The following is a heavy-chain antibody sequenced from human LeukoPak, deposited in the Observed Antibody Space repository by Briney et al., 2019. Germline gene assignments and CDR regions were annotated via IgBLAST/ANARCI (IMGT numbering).Heavy chain of an antibody. V-gene: IGHV6-1*01. CDR1: GDSVSSNSAA. J-gene: IGHJ3*02. CDR3: ATRLSGTLYTFDI. Sequence: SQTLSLTCAISGDSVSSNSAAWNWIRQSPSRGLEWLGRTYYGSRWYSEYAVSVKGRIDISPDTSKNQISLQLNSVTPDDTAVYYCATRLSGTLYTFDIWGQGTVVTVSS. D-gene: IGHD1-26*01. CDR2: TYYGSRWYS.